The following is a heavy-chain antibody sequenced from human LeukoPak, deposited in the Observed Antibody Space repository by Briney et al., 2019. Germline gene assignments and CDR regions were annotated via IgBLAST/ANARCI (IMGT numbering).Heavy chain of an antibody. CDR2: ISSSGSTI. J-gene: IGHJ4*02. V-gene: IGHV3-11*04. D-gene: IGHD5-12*01. Sequence: LSLTCTVSGGSISNYYWGWIRQAPGKGLEWVSYISSSGSTIYYADSVKGRFTISRDNAKNSLYLQMNSLRAEDTAVYYCAREESRRSSSGYDEVYDYWGQGTLVTVSS. CDR3: AREESRRSSSGYDEVYDY. CDR1: GGSISNYY.